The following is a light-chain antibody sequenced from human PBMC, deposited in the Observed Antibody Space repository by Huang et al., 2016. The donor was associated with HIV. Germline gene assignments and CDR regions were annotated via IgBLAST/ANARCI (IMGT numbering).Light chain of an antibody. CDR1: QGISNS. Sequence: DIKMTQSPSSLSPSVGDRVPITCRASQGISNSLAWYQQKPGKAPKLLLPATSRLESGLPSRFSGSGSGTDYTLTISSLQPEDFATYYCQQYYSTPTFGQGTKVESK. V-gene: IGKV1-NL1*01. CDR2: ATS. CDR3: QQYYSTPT. J-gene: IGKJ1*01.